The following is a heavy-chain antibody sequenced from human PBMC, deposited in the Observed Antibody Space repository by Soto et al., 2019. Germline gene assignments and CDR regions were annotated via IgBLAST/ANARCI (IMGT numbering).Heavy chain of an antibody. V-gene: IGHV4-31*03. CDR3: ARETAFTIFGVVTEKYYFDY. D-gene: IGHD3-3*01. Sequence: QVQLQESGPGLVKPSQTLSLTCTVSGGSISSGGYYLSWIRQHPGKGLEWIGYIYYSGSTYYNPSLKSRVTISVDTSKNQFSLKLSSVTAADTAVYYCARETAFTIFGVVTEKYYFDYWGQGTLVTVSS. CDR1: GGSISSGGYY. CDR2: IYYSGST. J-gene: IGHJ4*02.